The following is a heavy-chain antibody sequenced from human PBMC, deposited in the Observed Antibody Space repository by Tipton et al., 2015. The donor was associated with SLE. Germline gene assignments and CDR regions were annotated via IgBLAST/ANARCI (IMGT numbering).Heavy chain of an antibody. CDR1: GGSMNDYY. V-gene: IGHV4-59*01. D-gene: IGHD4-17*01. Sequence: TLSLTCTVSGGSMNDYYWSWIRQPPGKGLEWIGYIYYTGSSNHNPSLKGRVTMSVDTSKNQFSLSVNSVTPADTAVYYCATLSLPYADYEMNWGQGTLVTVSS. CDR3: ATLSLPYADYEMN. J-gene: IGHJ4*02. CDR2: IYYTGSS.